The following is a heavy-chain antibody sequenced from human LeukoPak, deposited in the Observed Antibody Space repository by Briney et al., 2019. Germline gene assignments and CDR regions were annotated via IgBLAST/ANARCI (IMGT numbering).Heavy chain of an antibody. V-gene: IGHV1-2*02. CDR1: GYTFTGYY. J-gene: IGHJ4*02. CDR2: INPNSGGT. D-gene: IGHD3-3*01. CDR3: ARVHKRFLEWLLYDPAFDY. Sequence: ASVKVSCKASGYTFTGYYMRWVRQAPGQGLEWMGWINPNSGGTNYAQKFQGRVTMTRDTSISTAYMELSRLRSVDTAVYYCARVHKRFLEWLLYDPAFDYWGQGTLVTVSS.